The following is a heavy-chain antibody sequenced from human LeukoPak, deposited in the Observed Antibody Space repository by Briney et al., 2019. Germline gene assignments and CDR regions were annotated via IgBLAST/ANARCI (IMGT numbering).Heavy chain of an antibody. D-gene: IGHD4-17*01. J-gene: IGHJ4*02. CDR2: IYSGGDT. V-gene: IGHV3-53*01. CDR3: ARHHPTTTVFNSGGF. Sequence: GGSLRLSCAASGFTISSNYMSWVRQAPGKGLEWVSVIYSGGDTYYADSVKGQFTISRDNSKNMLSLQMNSLRAEDTAVYYCARHHPTTTVFNSGGFWGQGTLVTVSS. CDR1: GFTISSNY.